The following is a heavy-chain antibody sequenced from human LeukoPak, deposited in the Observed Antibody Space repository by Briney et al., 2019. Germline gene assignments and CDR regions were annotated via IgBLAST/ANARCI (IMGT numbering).Heavy chain of an antibody. J-gene: IGHJ1*01. CDR3: AKLRGYYSTPPGEYFQH. V-gene: IGHV3-23*01. D-gene: IGHD3-22*01. CDR2: ISGSGGST. CDR1: GFTFSSYA. Sequence: PGGSLRLSCAASGFTFSSYAMSWVRQAPGKGLEWVSAISGSGGSTYYADSVKGRFTISRDNSKNTLYLQMNSLRAEDTAVYYCAKLRGYYSTPPGEYFQHWGQGTLVTVSS.